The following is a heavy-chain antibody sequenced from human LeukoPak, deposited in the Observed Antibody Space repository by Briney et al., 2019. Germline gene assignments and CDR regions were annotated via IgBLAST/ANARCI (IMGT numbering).Heavy chain of an antibody. CDR1: GGSFSPYF. Sequence: SETLSLTCAVYGGSFSPYFWSWIRQPPGKGLEWIGEINHRGSTNYNPSLKSRVTISVDTSKNQFSLKLSSVTAADTAVYYCARGGFYCGGDCYVDYWGQGTLVTVSS. V-gene: IGHV4-34*01. CDR2: INHRGST. CDR3: ARGGFYCGGDCYVDY. D-gene: IGHD2-21*02. J-gene: IGHJ4*02.